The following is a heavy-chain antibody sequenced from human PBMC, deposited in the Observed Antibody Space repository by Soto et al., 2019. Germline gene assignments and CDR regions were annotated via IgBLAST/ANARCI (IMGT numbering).Heavy chain of an antibody. V-gene: IGHV3-74*01. CDR2: VNNDGSST. CDR3: AKDRCGKSWSYYYGMDV. CDR1: RFNFSTYW. D-gene: IGHD1-1*01. Sequence: GGSLRLSCAASRFNFSTYWMHWVRHAPGKGLVWVSRVNNDGSSTTYADSVKGRFTISRDNAKNTLYLQMNSLRAEDTALYYCAKDRCGKSWSYYYGMDVWGPGTTATV. J-gene: IGHJ6*02.